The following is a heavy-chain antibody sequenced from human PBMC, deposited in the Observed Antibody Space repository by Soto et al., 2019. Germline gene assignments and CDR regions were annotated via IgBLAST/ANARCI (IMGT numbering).Heavy chain of an antibody. Sequence: PSETLSLTCAVSGGSISSRNWWIWVRQPPGKGLDWIVEIHHTASTNYNPSLKSRVTISVDKSKNQFSLKLSSVTAADTAVYYCTSKTTVTTGLDYWGQGTLVTVSS. CDR1: GGSISSRNW. CDR3: TSKTTVTTGLDY. D-gene: IGHD4-4*01. J-gene: IGHJ4*02. V-gene: IGHV4-4*02. CDR2: IHHTAST.